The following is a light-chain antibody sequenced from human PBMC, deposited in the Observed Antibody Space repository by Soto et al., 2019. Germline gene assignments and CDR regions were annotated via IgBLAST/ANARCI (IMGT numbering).Light chain of an antibody. CDR2: DAS. CDR3: QQYDFIVT. V-gene: IGKV1-33*01. Sequence: DIQMTQSPSSLSASVGDRVTITCQASQDINNYLNWYQQKPGKAPELLIYDASNLQTGVPTRFSGSGSGKHFTFTISSLQPEDIATYFCQQYDFIVTFGQGTRLEIQ. CDR1: QDINNY. J-gene: IGKJ5*01.